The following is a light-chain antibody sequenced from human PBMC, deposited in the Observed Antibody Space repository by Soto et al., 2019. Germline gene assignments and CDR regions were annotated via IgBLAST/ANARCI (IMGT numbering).Light chain of an antibody. V-gene: IGLV2-14*01. CDR1: SSDVGAYNY. CDR3: SSFTTTYTVV. Sequence: QSALTQPASVSGSPGQSITISCTGTSSDVGAYNYVSWYQQHPGKAPKLMIYEVSNRPSGVSNRFSGSKSDNTASLTISGLQAEDEADYYCSSFTTTYTVVFGTGTKLTVL. CDR2: EVS. J-gene: IGLJ1*01.